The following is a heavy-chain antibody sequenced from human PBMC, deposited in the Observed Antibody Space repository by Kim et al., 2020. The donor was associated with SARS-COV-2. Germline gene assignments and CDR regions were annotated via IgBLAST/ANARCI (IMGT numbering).Heavy chain of an antibody. CDR3: AKSSAFFCFGVGLYAFDV. V-gene: IGHV3-30*18. D-gene: IGHD3-3*01. CDR1: GFTFNNYA. CDR2: ISYEGSIK. Sequence: GGSLRLSCGASGFTFNNYAMHWVRQAPGKGLEWVAVISYEGSIKYYADSLKGRFTVSRDSSHNSLYLQMRDLGPEDTALYYCAKSSAFFCFGVGLYAFDV. J-gene: IGHJ3*01.